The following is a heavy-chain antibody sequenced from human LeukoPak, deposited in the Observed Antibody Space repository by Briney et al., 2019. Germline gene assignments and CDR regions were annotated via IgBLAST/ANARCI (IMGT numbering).Heavy chain of an antibody. V-gene: IGHV3-9*01. D-gene: IGHD6-13*01. CDR1: GFTFDDYA. J-gene: IGHJ4*02. CDR3: AKGNSGSSWPRSYYFDY. CDR2: ISWNSGSI. Sequence: PGGSLRLSCAASGFTFDDYAMHWVRQAPGKGLEWVSGISWNSGSIGYADSVKGRFTISRDNAKNSLYLQMNSLRAEDTALYYCAKGNSGSSWPRSYYFDYWGQGTLVTVSS.